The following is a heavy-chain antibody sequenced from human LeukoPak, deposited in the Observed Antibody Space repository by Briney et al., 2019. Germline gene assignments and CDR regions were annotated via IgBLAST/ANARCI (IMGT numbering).Heavy chain of an antibody. V-gene: IGHV5-51*01. CDR1: GYSFTSYW. J-gene: IGHJ4*02. Sequence: GESLKISCKGSGYSFTSYWIGWVRQMPGKGLEWMGIIYPGDSDTRYSPSFQGQVTISADKSISTAYLQWSSLKASDTAMYYRARLPTYYYDSSGLYYFDYWGQGTLVTVSS. CDR3: ARLPTYYYDSSGLYYFDY. CDR2: IYPGDSDT. D-gene: IGHD3-22*01.